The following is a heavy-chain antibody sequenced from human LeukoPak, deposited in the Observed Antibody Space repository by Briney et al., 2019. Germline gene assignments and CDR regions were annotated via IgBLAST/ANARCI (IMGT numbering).Heavy chain of an antibody. J-gene: IGHJ5*02. CDR3: ARDYERIIMVRGVPLSPQTVFDP. CDR2: INPNSGGT. D-gene: IGHD3-10*01. CDR1: GYTFTDYG. Sequence: ASVKVSCKASGYTFTDYGITWVRQAPGQGLEWMGWINPNSGGTNYAQNLQGRVTMTRDTSISTAYMELSRLRSDDTAVYYCARDYERIIMVRGVPLSPQTVFDPWGQGTLVTVSS. V-gene: IGHV1-2*02.